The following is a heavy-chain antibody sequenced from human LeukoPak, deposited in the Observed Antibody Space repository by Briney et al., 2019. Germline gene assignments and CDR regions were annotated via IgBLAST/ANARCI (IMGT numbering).Heavy chain of an antibody. J-gene: IGHJ5*02. CDR1: GYTFTSYD. CDR3: AREIVVVPAATFDP. V-gene: IGHV1-8*03. D-gene: IGHD2-2*01. CDR2: MNPNSGNT. Sequence: ASVKVSCKASGYTFTSYDINWVRQATGQGLEWMGWMNPNSGNTGYAQKFQGRVTITRNTSISTAYMELSSLRSEDTAVYYCAREIVVVPAATFDPWGQGTLVTVSS.